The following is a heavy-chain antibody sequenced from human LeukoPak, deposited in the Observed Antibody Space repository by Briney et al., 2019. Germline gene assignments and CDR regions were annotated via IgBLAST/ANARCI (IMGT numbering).Heavy chain of an antibody. D-gene: IGHD3-22*01. CDR3: ARSRSGYYYSAFDI. V-gene: IGHV3-7*01. J-gene: IGHJ3*02. Sequence: GGSLRLSCAASRFTFRSYWMSWVRQAPGKGLEWVANIKQDGSEKYYVDSVKGRFTISRDNAKNSLYLQMNSLRAEDTAVYYCARSRSGYYYSAFDIWGQGAMVTVSS. CDR1: RFTFRSYW. CDR2: IKQDGSEK.